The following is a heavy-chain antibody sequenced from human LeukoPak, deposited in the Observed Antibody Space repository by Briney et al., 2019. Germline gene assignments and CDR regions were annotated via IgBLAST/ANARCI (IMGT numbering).Heavy chain of an antibody. J-gene: IGHJ4*02. CDR1: GGTFSSYA. CDR3: ARAVAGTLSPVDY. CDR2: IIPIFGTA. D-gene: IGHD6-19*01. Sequence: ASVKVSCMASGGTFSSYAISWVRQAPGQGLEWMGGIIPIFGTANYAQKFQGRVTITADESTSTAYMELSSLRSEDTAVYYCARAVAGTLSPVDYWGQGTLVTVSS. V-gene: IGHV1-69*13.